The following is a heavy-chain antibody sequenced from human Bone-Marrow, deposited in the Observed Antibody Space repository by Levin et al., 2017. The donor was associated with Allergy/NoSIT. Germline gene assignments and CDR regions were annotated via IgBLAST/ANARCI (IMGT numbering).Heavy chain of an antibody. V-gene: IGHV3-21*06. CDR3: ARDHNNYWPRSRGFGP. CDR1: GFTFSSYS. J-gene: IGHJ5*02. D-gene: IGHD1-1*01. CDR2: ISSSGHYI. Sequence: GGSLRLSCAASGFTFSSYSMNWVRQAPGKGLEWVSSISSSGHYIYYADSVRGRFTISRDDAKNSLYLQMNSLRPEDTALYFCARDHNNYWPRSRGFGPWGQGTPVTVSS.